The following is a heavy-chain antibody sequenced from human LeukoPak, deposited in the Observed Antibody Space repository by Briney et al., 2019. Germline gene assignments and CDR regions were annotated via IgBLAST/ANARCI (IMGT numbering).Heavy chain of an antibody. V-gene: IGHV3-23*01. CDR1: GFTFSSYA. J-gene: IGHJ4*02. CDR2: ISTSGGST. D-gene: IGHD3-22*01. CDR3: AIMHCCYDGSGYWVQ. Sequence: GESLRLSCAASGFTFSSYAMSWVRQAPGKGLEWVSGISTSGGSTSYADSVKGRFTISRDNPRNTLYMQMNSLRAEDTAVYYCAIMHCCYDGSGYWVQWGQGTLVTVSS.